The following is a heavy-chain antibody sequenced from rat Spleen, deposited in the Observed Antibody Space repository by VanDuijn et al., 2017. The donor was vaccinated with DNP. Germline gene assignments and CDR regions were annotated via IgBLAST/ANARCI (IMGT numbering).Heavy chain of an antibody. CDR2: ISYDGGRT. CDR3: ASWGIRAYYFDS. D-gene: IGHD4-3*01. V-gene: IGHV5-22*01. CDR1: GFTFSDYY. J-gene: IGHJ2*01. Sequence: EVQLVESGGGLVQSGKSLKLSCAASGFTFSDYYMAWVRQAPTKGLEWVAYISYDGGRTYYGDSVKGRFTISRDNTKSTLYLQMNSLRSEDTATYYCASWGIRAYYFDSWGQGVMVTVSS.